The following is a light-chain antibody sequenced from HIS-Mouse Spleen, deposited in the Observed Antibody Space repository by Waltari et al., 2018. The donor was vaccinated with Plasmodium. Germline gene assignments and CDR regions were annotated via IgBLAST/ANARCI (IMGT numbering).Light chain of an antibody. V-gene: IGKV3-11*01. CDR2: DAS. Sequence: EIVLPQSPATLSLSPGERATLSCRASQSVSSYLAWYQQKPGQAPRLLIYDASNRATGSPARFSGSGSGTDFTLTISSLEPEDFAVYYCQQRSNWPLYTFGQGTKLEIK. J-gene: IGKJ2*01. CDR3: QQRSNWPLYT. CDR1: QSVSSY.